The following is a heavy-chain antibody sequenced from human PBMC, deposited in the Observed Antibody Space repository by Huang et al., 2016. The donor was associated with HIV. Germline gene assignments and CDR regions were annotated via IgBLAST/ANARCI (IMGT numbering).Heavy chain of an antibody. J-gene: IGHJ6*02. D-gene: IGHD6-19*01. CDR3: ARHGRVAGHYYNNMDV. CDR2: IYYSGNT. Sequence: LQLQESGPGLVKSSETLSLICTVSGGSISSSSYYWGWIRQPPGKGPEWIGSIYYSGNTHYNPPLKSRVTISVDTSKNQFSLKVNSVTAADTAVYYCARHGRVAGHYYNNMDVWGRGTTVTVFS. CDR1: GGSISSSSYY. V-gene: IGHV4-39*01.